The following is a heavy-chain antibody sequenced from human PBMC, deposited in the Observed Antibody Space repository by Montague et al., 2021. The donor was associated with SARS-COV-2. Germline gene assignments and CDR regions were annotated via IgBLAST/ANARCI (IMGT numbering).Heavy chain of an antibody. CDR1: CDSIRSSGYY. Sequence: SETLSLTCSVSCDSIRSSGYYWGWIRQPPGKGLEWIGTVYYSGSTNYNPSLKSRVPMPVDTSKNQFSLELRSVTAADTAVYYCARLGFVELWLNLGWFDPWGQGTLVTVSS. D-gene: IGHD3-16*02. CDR2: VYYSGST. J-gene: IGHJ5*02. V-gene: IGHV4-39*01. CDR3: ARLGFVELWLNLGWFDP.